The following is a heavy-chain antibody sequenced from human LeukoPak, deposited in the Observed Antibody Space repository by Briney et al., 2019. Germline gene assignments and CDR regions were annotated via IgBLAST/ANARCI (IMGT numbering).Heavy chain of an antibody. V-gene: IGHV1-2*02. D-gene: IGHD6-13*01. CDR2: INPNSGGT. J-gene: IGHJ4*02. CDR3: ARPSSSWYVFDY. Sequence: GASVKVSCKASGYTFTCYYMHWVRQAPGQGLEWMGWINPNSGGTNYAQKFQGRVTMTRDTSISTAYMELSRLRSDDTAVYYCARPSSSWYVFDYWGQGTLVTVSS. CDR1: GYTFTCYY.